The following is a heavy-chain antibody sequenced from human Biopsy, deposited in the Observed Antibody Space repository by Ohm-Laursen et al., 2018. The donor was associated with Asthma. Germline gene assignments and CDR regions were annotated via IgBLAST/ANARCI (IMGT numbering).Heavy chain of an antibody. Sequence: SETLSLTCTVSGGSVSTGSYYWSWIRQPPGKGLEWMGSISYTGSAYPNPSLKSRVTISVDTSKNHFSLKLSSVTAADTAVCYCARHWDWGSFFDYWGQGTPVTVSS. D-gene: IGHD7-27*01. CDR3: ARHWDWGSFFDY. CDR1: GGSVSTGSYY. J-gene: IGHJ4*02. V-gene: IGHV4-39*01. CDR2: ISYTGSA.